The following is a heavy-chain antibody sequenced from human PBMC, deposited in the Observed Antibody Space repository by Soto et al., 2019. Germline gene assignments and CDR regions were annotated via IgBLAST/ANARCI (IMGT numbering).Heavy chain of an antibody. CDR1: GYRFTSYW. Sequence: RGESLKISCRTSGYRFTSYWIAWVRQMPGKGLEWMGIIFPSDSDTRYSPSFQGQVTISADRSTSTVFLQWASLKASDTAVYFCARKDKSGYFNSFDPWGQGTLVTVSS. CDR3: ARKDKSGYFNSFDP. CDR2: IFPSDSDT. V-gene: IGHV5-51*01. J-gene: IGHJ5*02. D-gene: IGHD3-22*01.